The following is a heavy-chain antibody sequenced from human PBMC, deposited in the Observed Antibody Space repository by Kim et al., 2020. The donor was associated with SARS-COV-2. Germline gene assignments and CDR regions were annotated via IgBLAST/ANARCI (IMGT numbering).Heavy chain of an antibody. Sequence: CYNPSLKSRVTMSLDTSKHQFALRLSSVTAPDTAVYYCARKSGTTYYFDYWGQGTLVTVSS. V-gene: IGHV4-31*02. CDR3: ARKSGTTYYFDY. J-gene: IGHJ4*02.